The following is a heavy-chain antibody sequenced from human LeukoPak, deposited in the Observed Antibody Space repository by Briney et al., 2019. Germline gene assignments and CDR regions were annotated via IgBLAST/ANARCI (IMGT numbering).Heavy chain of an antibody. CDR3: ARLISTSSSRFSDY. D-gene: IGHD6-6*01. V-gene: IGHV3-23*01. CDR1: GFTFSSDA. J-gene: IGHJ4*02. CDR2: ISISGENT. Sequence: PGGSLRLSCAASGFTFSSDAMSWVRQAPGKGLEWVSAISISGENTYYADSVKGRFTISRDTSRNTLYLQMHSLRAEDTAVYYCARLISTSSSRFSDYWGQGTLVTVSS.